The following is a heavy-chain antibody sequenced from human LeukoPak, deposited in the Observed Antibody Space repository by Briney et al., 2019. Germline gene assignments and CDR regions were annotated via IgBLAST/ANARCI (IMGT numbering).Heavy chain of an antibody. CDR1: GASISSYY. CDR3: AREAWVSGDSKYRYYGIDV. V-gene: IGHV4-59*01. CDR2: IDYSGST. Sequence: SETLSLTCTVSGASISSYYWSWIRQPPGKGLEWIGYIDYSGSTNCTPSLKSRVTISVDTSKNQFSLKLSSVTAADTALYYCAREAWVSGDSKYRYYGIDVWGQGTTVTVSS. D-gene: IGHD4-17*01. J-gene: IGHJ6*02.